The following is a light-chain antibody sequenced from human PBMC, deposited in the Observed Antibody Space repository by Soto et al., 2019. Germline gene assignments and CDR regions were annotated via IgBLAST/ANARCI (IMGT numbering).Light chain of an antibody. CDR2: EVS. CDR3: GSYTSSSSLV. Sequence: QSVLTQPASVSGSPGQSITISCTGTRSDVGAYNYVSWYQQHPGKAPKIMIYEVSNRPSGVSNRFSGSKSGNTGSLTISGLQAEDEADYYCGSYTSSSSLVFGGGTKLTVL. CDR1: RSDVGAYNY. J-gene: IGLJ3*02. V-gene: IGLV2-14*01.